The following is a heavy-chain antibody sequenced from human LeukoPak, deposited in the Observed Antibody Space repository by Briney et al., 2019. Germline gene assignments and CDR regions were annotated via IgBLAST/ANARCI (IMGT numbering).Heavy chain of an antibody. Sequence: PGGSLRLSCAASGFTFSSYSMNWVRQAPGKGLEWVSSISSSSSYIYYADSVKGRFTISRDNAKNSLYLQMNSLRAEDTAVYYCARSGGGFGEFDYWGQGTLVTVSS. V-gene: IGHV3-21*01. D-gene: IGHD3-10*01. CDR1: GFTFSSYS. J-gene: IGHJ4*02. CDR2: ISSSSSYI. CDR3: ARSGGGFGEFDY.